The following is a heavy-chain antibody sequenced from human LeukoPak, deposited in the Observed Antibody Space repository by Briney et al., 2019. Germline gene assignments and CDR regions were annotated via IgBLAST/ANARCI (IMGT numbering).Heavy chain of an antibody. D-gene: IGHD4-17*01. Sequence: PSETLSLTCAVYGGSFSGYYWSWIRQPPGKGLEWIGEINHSGSTNYNPSLKSRVTISVDTSKNQFSLKLSSVTAADTAVYYCARSSADTMTSYSYWGQGTLVTVSS. CDR2: INHSGST. J-gene: IGHJ4*02. CDR1: GGSFSGYY. V-gene: IGHV4-34*01. CDR3: ARSSADTMTSYSY.